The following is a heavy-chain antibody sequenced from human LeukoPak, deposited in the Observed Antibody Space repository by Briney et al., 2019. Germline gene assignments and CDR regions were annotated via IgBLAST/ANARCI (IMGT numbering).Heavy chain of an antibody. V-gene: IGHV3-7*01. CDR1: GFTFSSYS. CDR3: ARRIQLWLSSAFDI. CDR2: IKQDGSEK. D-gene: IGHD5-18*01. J-gene: IGHJ3*02. Sequence: GGSLRLSYAASGFTFSSYSMSWVRQAPGKGLEWVVNIKQDGSEKYYVDSVKGRFTISRDNAKNSLYLQMNSLRAEDTAVYYCARRIQLWLSSAFDIWGQGTMVTVSS.